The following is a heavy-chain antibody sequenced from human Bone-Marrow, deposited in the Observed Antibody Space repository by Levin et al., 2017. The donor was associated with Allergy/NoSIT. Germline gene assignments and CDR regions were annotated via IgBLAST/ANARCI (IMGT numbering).Heavy chain of an antibody. D-gene: IGHD2-15*01. J-gene: IGHJ4*02. Sequence: PSETLSLTCTVSGGSITSYYWSWIRQPPGKPLEWLGYIYYNGITNYNPSLKSRVTMSVDTSKNQFSLHLTSVTAADTAIYHCAAGSNNFDHWGQGTLVTVSS. CDR1: GGSITSYY. CDR2: IYYNGIT. CDR3: AAGSNNFDH. V-gene: IGHV4-59*01.